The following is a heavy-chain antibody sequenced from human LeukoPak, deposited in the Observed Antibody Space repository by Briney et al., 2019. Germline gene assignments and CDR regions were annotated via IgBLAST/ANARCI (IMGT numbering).Heavy chain of an antibody. CDR3: ARYDYGDSRGLDY. Sequence: SQTLSLTCTVSGDSISSGTYYGSWIRQPAGKGLEWIGRMYTSGSTNYNPSLKSRVTISVDTSKKQFSLKLSSVTAADTAVYYCARYDYGDSRGLDYWGQGTLVTVSS. V-gene: IGHV4-61*02. D-gene: IGHD4-17*01. CDR1: GDSISSGTYY. CDR2: MYTSGST. J-gene: IGHJ4*02.